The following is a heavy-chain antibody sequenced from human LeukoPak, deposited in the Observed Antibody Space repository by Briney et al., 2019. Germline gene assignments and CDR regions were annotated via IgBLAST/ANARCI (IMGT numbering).Heavy chain of an antibody. V-gene: IGHV3-48*04. D-gene: IGHD3-10*01. CDR2: ITSSSSAM. CDR1: GFTFSVYS. Sequence: GGSLRLSCAASGFTFSVYSMSWVRQTPGKGLEWVSYITSSSSAMYYADSVKGRFTISRDNAKNSLYLQMNSLRAEDAAVYYCTRDTFGARDSWGQGTLVTVSS. CDR3: TRDTFGARDS. J-gene: IGHJ4*02.